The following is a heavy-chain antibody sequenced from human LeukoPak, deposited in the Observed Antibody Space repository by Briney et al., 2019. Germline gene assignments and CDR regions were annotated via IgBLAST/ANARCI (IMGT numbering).Heavy chain of an antibody. D-gene: IGHD3-22*01. Sequence: PSETLSLTCTVSGGSIRSYYWSWIRQPAGQGLEYIGRMYTSGSTNYNPSLKSRVTISVDTSKNQFSLKLSSVTAADTAVYYCARGYDGSGYYYRNWYFDLWGRGTLVTVSS. J-gene: IGHJ2*01. CDR2: MYTSGST. CDR1: GGSIRSYY. V-gene: IGHV4-4*07. CDR3: ARGYDGSGYYYRNWYFDL.